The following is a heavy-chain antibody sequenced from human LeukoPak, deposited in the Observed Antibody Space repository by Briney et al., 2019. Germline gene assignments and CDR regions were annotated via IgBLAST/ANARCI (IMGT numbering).Heavy chain of an antibody. CDR1: GLSFSSFA. CDR2: IRGNGDT. Sequence: GGSLRLSYAASGLSFSSFAMSWVRQGPARGMEWVSSIRGNGDTFYADSVKGRFTLYSDSSRNTVYFQLNNLRVEDTAIYYCARASWVSTTDAVRWGQGTLVTVSS. D-gene: IGHD1-14*01. J-gene: IGHJ4*02. CDR3: ARASWVSTTDAVR. V-gene: IGHV3-23*01.